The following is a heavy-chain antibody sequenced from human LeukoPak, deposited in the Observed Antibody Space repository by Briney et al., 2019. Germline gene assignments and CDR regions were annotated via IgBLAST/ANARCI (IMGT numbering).Heavy chain of an antibody. CDR3: ARGINMVRGVIPYY. D-gene: IGHD3-10*01. V-gene: IGHV1-3*01. CDR1: GYTFTSYA. J-gene: IGHJ4*02. CDR2: INAGNGNT. Sequence: ASVKVSCKASGYTFTSYAMHWVRQAPGQRLEWMGWINAGNGNTKYSQKFQGRVTITRDTSASTAYMELSSLRSEDTAVYYCARGINMVRGVIPYYWGQGTLVTVSS.